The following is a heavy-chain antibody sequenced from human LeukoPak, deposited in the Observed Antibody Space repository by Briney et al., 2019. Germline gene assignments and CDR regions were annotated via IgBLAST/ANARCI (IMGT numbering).Heavy chain of an antibody. CDR2: ISYDGSNK. D-gene: IGHD6-13*01. J-gene: IGHJ6*03. CDR3: AREKYSSSWWGYYYMDV. Sequence: PGGSLRLSCAASGFTFSSYGMHWVRQAPGKGLEWVAVISYDGSNKYYADSVKGRFTISRDNSKNTLYLQMNSLRAEDTAVYYCAREKYSSSWWGYYYMDVWGKGTTVTVSS. CDR1: GFTFSSYG. V-gene: IGHV3-30*03.